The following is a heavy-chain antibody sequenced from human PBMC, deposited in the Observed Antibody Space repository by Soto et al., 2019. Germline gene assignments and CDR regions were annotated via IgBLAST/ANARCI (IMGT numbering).Heavy chain of an antibody. CDR1: GFTFSSYS. V-gene: IGHV3-21*01. CDR2: ISSSSSYI. D-gene: IGHD6-19*01. CDR3: ARAEWLVSDAFDI. J-gene: IGHJ3*02. Sequence: PGGSLRLSCAASGFTFSSYSMNWVRQAPGKGLEWVSSISSSSSYIYYADSVKGRFTISRDNAKNSLYLQMNSLRAEDTAVYYCARAEWLVSDAFDIWGQGTMVTVS.